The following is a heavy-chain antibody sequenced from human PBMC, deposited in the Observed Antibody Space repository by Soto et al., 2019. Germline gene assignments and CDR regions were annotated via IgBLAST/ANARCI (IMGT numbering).Heavy chain of an antibody. J-gene: IGHJ6*02. D-gene: IGHD2-15*01. CDR1: GFSISTSGVG. CDR3: AHKGGRGAAMDV. Sequence: QITLKESGPTLVKPTQTLTLTCTFSGFSISTSGVGVAWIRQPPGMALERLELIYWDGDERYSPFLQNRVTIPKNTSKSQVVLTMTNMDPVDTATYYCAHKGGRGAAMDVWGQGTTVAVSS. V-gene: IGHV2-5*02. CDR2: IYWDGDE.